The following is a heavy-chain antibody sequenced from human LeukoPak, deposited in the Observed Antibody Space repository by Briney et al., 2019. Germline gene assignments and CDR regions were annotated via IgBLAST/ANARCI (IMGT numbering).Heavy chain of an antibody. CDR3: ARQCGYTSAWSEDWFDP. CDR2: MDYSESS. CDR1: GGPIRGSSYY. Sequence: PSETLSLTCTVSGGPIRGSSYYRAWIRQPPGKGLEWIGSMDYSESSDYNPSLKSRLTISADTSKNQFSLKLSSVTAADSAVYYCARQCGYTSAWSEDWFDPWGQGTLVTVSS. D-gene: IGHD6-19*01. V-gene: IGHV4-39*07. J-gene: IGHJ5*02.